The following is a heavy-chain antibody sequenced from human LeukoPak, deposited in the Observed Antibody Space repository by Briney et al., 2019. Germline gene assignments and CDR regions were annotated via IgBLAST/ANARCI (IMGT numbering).Heavy chain of an antibody. Sequence: GGSLRLSCTASAFTFSSYAMSWVRRAPGKGLEWVSTITASGAGTYCADSVKGRFTISRDNSRNSVYLQMNSLRAEDTAIYYCAKSSRSSSPGASDIWGQGTMVTVSS. CDR1: AFTFSSYA. D-gene: IGHD6-6*01. V-gene: IGHV3-23*01. CDR2: ITASGAGT. CDR3: AKSSRSSSPGASDI. J-gene: IGHJ3*02.